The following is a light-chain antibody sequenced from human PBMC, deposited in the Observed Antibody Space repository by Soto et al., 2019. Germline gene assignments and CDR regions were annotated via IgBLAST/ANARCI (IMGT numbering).Light chain of an antibody. CDR3: QHYGSSRT. CDR2: GAS. Sequence: TQSPGTLSLCTGERATLSCRASQSVSNNYLAWYQQKPGQAPRLLIYGASSRATGIPERFSGSGSGTDFTLTISRLAPEDFAVYYCQHYGSSRTFGQGTKVDI. J-gene: IGKJ1*01. CDR1: QSVSNNY. V-gene: IGKV3-20*01.